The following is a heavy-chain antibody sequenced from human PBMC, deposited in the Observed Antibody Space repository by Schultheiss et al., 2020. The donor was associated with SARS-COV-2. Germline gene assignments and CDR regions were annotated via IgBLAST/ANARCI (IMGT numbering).Heavy chain of an antibody. CDR2: IYWDDDK. Sequence: SGPTLVKPTQTLKLTCTFSGFSLSTSGLGVGWIRQPPGKALEWLALIYWDDDKRYSPSLKSRLTITKDTSKNQVFLTVANVAPVDTATYYCAHRPGMITFGGVIIWGQGTLVTVSS. CDR3: AHRPGMITFGGVII. V-gene: IGHV2-5*02. CDR1: GFSLSTSGLG. D-gene: IGHD3-16*02. J-gene: IGHJ4*02.